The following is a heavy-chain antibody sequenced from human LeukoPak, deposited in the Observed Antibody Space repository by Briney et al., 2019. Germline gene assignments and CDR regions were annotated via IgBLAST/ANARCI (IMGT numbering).Heavy chain of an antibody. CDR3: AKGNGYSYGLHFDY. CDR1: GGSISSYY. J-gene: IGHJ4*02. Sequence: SETLSLTCTVSGGSISSYYWSWIRQPPGKGLEWIGRIYTSGSTNYNPSLKSRVTMSVDTSKNQFSLKLSSVTAADTAVYYCAKGNGYSYGLHFDYWGQGTLVTVSS. CDR2: IYTSGST. D-gene: IGHD5-18*01. V-gene: IGHV4-4*07.